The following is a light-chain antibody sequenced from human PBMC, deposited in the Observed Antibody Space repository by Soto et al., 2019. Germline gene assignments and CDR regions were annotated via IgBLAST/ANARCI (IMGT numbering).Light chain of an antibody. CDR1: SSDVGSYNL. CDR3: SSYAGSSTYV. J-gene: IGLJ1*01. V-gene: IGLV2-23*02. Sequence: QSALTQPASVSGSPGQSITISCTGTSSDVGSYNLVSWYQQHPGKAPKVMIYEVSKRPSGVSNRFSGSKFGNTASLTISGLQADDEADYYCSSYAGSSTYVFGTGTKLTVL. CDR2: EVS.